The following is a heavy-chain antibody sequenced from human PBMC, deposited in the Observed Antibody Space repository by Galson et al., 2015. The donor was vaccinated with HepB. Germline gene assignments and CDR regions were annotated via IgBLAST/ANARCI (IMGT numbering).Heavy chain of an antibody. D-gene: IGHD2-21*01. CDR3: AKDREAYFSGSDFDY. V-gene: IGHV3-23*01. Sequence: SLRLSCAASGFTFSSYAMSWVRQAPGKGLEWVSSISGSGGNTYFADSVKGRFTISRDNSKNTLYLQMNSLRAEDTAVYYCAKDREAYFSGSDFDYWGQGTLVTVSS. CDR2: ISGSGGNT. J-gene: IGHJ4*02. CDR1: GFTFSSYA.